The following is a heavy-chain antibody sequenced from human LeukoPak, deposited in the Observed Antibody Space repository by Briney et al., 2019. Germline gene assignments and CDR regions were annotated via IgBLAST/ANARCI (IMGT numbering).Heavy chain of an antibody. D-gene: IGHD2-2*01. Sequence: GASVKVSCKASGYRFTSYGISWVRQAPGQGLEWMGWISGYNGNTNYAQKLQGRVTMTTDTSKSTAYMELRSLRSDDTAVYYCAREYCSTTRCYMADYWGQGTLVTVSS. CDR3: AREYCSTTRCYMADY. V-gene: IGHV1-18*01. CDR2: ISGYNGNT. J-gene: IGHJ4*02. CDR1: GYRFTSYG.